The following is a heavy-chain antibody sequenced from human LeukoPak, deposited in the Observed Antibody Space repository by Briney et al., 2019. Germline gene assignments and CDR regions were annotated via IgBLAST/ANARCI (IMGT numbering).Heavy chain of an antibody. J-gene: IGHJ4*02. CDR3: AKDMRAVANTAFDY. Sequence: GGSLRLSCAASGFTFDDYAMHWVRQAPGKGLEWVSGISWSSGTIRYADSVKGRFTISRDNAKNSLYLQMNSLRSEDTALYYCAKDMRAVANTAFDYWGQGTLVTVSS. D-gene: IGHD6-19*01. V-gene: IGHV3-9*01. CDR2: ISWSSGTI. CDR1: GFTFDDYA.